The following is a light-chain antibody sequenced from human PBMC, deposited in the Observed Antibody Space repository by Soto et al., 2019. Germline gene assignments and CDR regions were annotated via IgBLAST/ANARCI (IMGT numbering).Light chain of an antibody. CDR1: QSVSSSS. CDR2: GAS. Sequence: VLTQSPCTLSLSPGERATLSCRASQSVSSSSLAWYQQKPGQAPRLLIYGASRRATGIPDRFSGSGSGTDFTLTISSLQSEDFAVYYCQQYNNWPRTFGQGTKVDI. CDR3: QQYNNWPRT. J-gene: IGKJ1*01. V-gene: IGKV3-20*01.